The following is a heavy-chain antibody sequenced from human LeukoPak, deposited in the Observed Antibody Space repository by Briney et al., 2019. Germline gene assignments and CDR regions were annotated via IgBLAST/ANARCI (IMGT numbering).Heavy chain of an antibody. D-gene: IGHD3-10*01. CDR1: GGSISSYY. CDR2: IYYSGST. V-gene: IGHV4-59*08. Sequence: SETLSLTCTVSGGSISSYYWSWIRQPPGKGLEWIGYIYYSGSTNYNPSLKSRVTISVDTSKNQFSLKLSSVTAADTAVYYCYGSGSYQGGGVDYWGQGTLVTVSS. CDR3: YGSGSYQGGGVDY. J-gene: IGHJ4*02.